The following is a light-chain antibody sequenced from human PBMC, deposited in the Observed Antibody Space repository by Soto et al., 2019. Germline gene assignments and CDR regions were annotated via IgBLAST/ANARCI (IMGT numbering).Light chain of an antibody. Sequence: EIVLTQSPGTLSLSPGERATLSCRASQSVSSSYLGWYQQKPGQAPRLLMYGGSSRATGIPDRFSGSGSGTDFTLTISRLEPEDFAVYYCQQYGSLPRTFGQGTKLEIK. CDR3: QQYGSLPRT. V-gene: IGKV3-20*01. J-gene: IGKJ2*01. CDR1: QSVSSSY. CDR2: GGS.